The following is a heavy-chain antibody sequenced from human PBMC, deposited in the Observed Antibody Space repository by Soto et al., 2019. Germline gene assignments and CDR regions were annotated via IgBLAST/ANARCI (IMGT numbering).Heavy chain of an antibody. Sequence: GGSLRLSCAASGFTFNTYSIHWVRQAPGKGLEWVAVVSYDGSDQYYADSVKGRFTISRDNFKNTLFLQMNTLTADDTAVYYCARGAATALDYWGQGTLVTVSS. CDR1: GFTFNTYS. CDR2: VSYDGSDQ. V-gene: IGHV3-30-3*01. D-gene: IGHD2-21*02. CDR3: ARGAATALDY. J-gene: IGHJ4*02.